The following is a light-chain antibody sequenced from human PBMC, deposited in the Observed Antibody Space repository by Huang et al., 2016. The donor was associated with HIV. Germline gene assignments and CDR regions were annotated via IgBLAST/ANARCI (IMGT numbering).Light chain of an antibody. CDR2: LGS. CDR3: MQGVRTPFT. Sequence: DIVMTQSPLSLPVTPGGPASISCRSSQILLHNNGYTYLVWYLQKPGQSPQLLIYLGSNRASGVPDRFSGSGSGTDFTLKISRVEAEDVGVYYCMQGVRTPFTFGPGTKVEIK. J-gene: IGKJ3*01. CDR1: QILLHNNGYTY. V-gene: IGKV2-28*01.